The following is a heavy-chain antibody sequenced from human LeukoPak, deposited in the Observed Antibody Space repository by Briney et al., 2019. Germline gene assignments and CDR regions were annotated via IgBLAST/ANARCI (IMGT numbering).Heavy chain of an antibody. V-gene: IGHV3-33*01. J-gene: IGHJ4*02. D-gene: IGHD3-9*01. CDR2: IWYDGSNK. CDR3: ARKDKSNYDILTGCDY. Sequence: PGGSPRLSCAASGFTFSSYGMHWVRQAPGKGLEWVAVIWYDGSNKYYADSVKGRFTISRDNSKNTLYLQMNSLRAEDTAVYYCARKDKSNYDILTGCDYWGQGTLVTVSS. CDR1: GFTFSSYG.